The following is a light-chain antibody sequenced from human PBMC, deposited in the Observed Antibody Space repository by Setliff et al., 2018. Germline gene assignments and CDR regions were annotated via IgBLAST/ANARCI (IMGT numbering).Light chain of an antibody. CDR1: SSDVGGYNY. CDR3: CSYAGSSTLDV. J-gene: IGLJ1*01. Sequence: QSALTQPASVSGSPGQSITISCTGTSSDVGGYNYVSWYQQHPGKAPKLMIYDVSKRPSGVSNRFSGSKSGNTASLTISGLQAEDEADYYCCSYAGSSTLDVFGTGTKVPS. CDR2: DVS. V-gene: IGLV2-23*02.